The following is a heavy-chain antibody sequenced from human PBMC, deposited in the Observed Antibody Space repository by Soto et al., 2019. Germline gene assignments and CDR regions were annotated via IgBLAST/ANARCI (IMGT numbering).Heavy chain of an antibody. J-gene: IGHJ5*02. CDR3: ASVYYTFYGPASYYANWFDP. CDR2: IYSGGST. V-gene: IGHV3-66*01. Sequence: GGSLRLSCAASGFTVSSNYMSWVRQAPGKGLEWVSVIYSGGSTYYADSVKGRFTISRDNSKNTLYLQMNSLRAEDTAVYYCASVYYTFYGPASYYANWFDPWGQGTQVTVSS. CDR1: GFTVSSNY. D-gene: IGHD3-10*01.